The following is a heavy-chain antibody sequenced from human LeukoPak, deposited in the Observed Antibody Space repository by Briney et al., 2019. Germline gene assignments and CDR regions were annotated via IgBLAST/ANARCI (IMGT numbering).Heavy chain of an antibody. Sequence: VASVKVSCKAPGYTFTSYAVHWVRQAPGQRLEWMGWISGYNGNTNYAQKFQGRVTMTTDTSTSTAYMELRSLRSDDTAVYYCATGALIVVVPAASDDAFDIWGQGTMVTVSS. CDR1: GYTFTSYA. CDR2: ISGYNGNT. V-gene: IGHV1-18*01. J-gene: IGHJ3*02. D-gene: IGHD2-2*01. CDR3: ATGALIVVVPAASDDAFDI.